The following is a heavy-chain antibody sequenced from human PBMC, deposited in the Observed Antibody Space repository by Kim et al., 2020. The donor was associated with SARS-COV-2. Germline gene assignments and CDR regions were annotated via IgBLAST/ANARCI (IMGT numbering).Heavy chain of an antibody. D-gene: IGHD6-13*01. Sequence: ASVKVSCKASGYTFTSYDFNWVRQATGQGPEWMGWLNPNSGNTGYAQKFQGRVTMTRNISISTAYMELSSLRSEDTAVYYCARGFRSIAASNYWGQGTLVTVSS. CDR1: GYTFTSYD. CDR2: LNPNSGNT. J-gene: IGHJ4*02. CDR3: ARGFRSIAASNY. V-gene: IGHV1-8*01.